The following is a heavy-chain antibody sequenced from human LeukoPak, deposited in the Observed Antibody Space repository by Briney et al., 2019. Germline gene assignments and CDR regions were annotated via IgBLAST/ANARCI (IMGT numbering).Heavy chain of an antibody. CDR3: ARDSYDIWSGSYNYYGMDV. CDR2: IYTSGST. J-gene: IGHJ6*02. CDR1: GGSISSGSYY. Sequence: SQTLSLTCTVSGGSISSGSYYWSWIRQPAGKGLEWIGRIYTSGSTNYNPSLKSRVTISVDTSKNQFSLKLSSVTAADTAVYYCARDSYDIWSGSYNYYGMDVWGQGTTVTVSS. D-gene: IGHD3-3*01. V-gene: IGHV4-61*02.